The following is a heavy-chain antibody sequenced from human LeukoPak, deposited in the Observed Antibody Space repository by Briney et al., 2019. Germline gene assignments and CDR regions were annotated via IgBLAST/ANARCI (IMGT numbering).Heavy chain of an antibody. J-gene: IGHJ4*02. V-gene: IGHV3-23*01. Sequence: GGSLRLYCAASGFTFSNFAMSWVRQAPGKGLEWVSAVSGSGGSTYYADSVKGRFTISGDNSKNTLYLQMNSLRAEDTAVYYCAKDRYKTSSKGSDYWGQGTLVTVSS. CDR1: GFTFSNFA. CDR3: AKDRYKTSSKGSDY. D-gene: IGHD1-14*01. CDR2: VSGSGGST.